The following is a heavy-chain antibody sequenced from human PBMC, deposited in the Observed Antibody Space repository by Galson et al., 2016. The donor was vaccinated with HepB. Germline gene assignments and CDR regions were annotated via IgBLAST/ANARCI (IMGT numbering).Heavy chain of an antibody. V-gene: IGHV3-21*01. CDR2: ITKSGSYI. CDR3: ARDRSSGWYCDS. Sequence: SLRLSCAASGFSFSTYDMNWVRQAPGEGLEWVSSITKSGSYIYYADSVKGRFTISRDNAKNSLYLQMNGLRAEDTAVYFCARDRSSGWYCDSWGQGTLVTVSS. CDR1: GFSFSTYD. J-gene: IGHJ4*02. D-gene: IGHD6-19*01.